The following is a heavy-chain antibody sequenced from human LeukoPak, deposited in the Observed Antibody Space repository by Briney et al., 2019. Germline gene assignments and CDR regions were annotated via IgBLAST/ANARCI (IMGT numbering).Heavy chain of an antibody. V-gene: IGHV1-69*13. Sequence: SVKVSCKTSGYSFTAFYIHWVRQAPGQGLEWMGGIIPIFGTANYAQKFQGRVTITADESTSTAYMELSSLRSEDTAVYYCARDTLGYCSGGSCLGAFDIWGQGTMVTVSS. D-gene: IGHD2-15*01. CDR1: GYSFTAFY. CDR2: IIPIFGTA. CDR3: ARDTLGYCSGGSCLGAFDI. J-gene: IGHJ3*02.